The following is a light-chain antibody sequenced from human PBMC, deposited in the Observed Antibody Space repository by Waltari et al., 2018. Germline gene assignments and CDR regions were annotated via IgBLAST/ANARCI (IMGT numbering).Light chain of an antibody. CDR2: WAS. J-gene: IGKJ2*01. CDR3: QQYYSIPYT. V-gene: IGKV4-1*01. CDR1: QSVLYSSNNKNY. Sequence: DIVMTQSPDSLAVSLGEGATINCKSSQSVLYSSNNKNYLTWYQHKPGQPPKLLIYWASTRESGVPDRFSGSGSGTDFTLTISSLQAEDVAVYYCQQYYSIPYTFGQGTKLEIK.